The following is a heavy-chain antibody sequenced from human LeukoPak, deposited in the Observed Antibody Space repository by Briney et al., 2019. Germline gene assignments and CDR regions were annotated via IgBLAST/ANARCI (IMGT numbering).Heavy chain of an antibody. D-gene: IGHD3-10*01. J-gene: IGHJ4*02. Sequence: GGSLRLSCAASGFTFSSYSMNWVRQAPGKGLEWVSSISSSSSYIYYADSVKGRFTISRDNAKNSLYLQMNSLRAEDTAVYYCRFYYSSGSAWYFDYWGQGTPVTVSS. CDR2: ISSSSSYI. CDR1: GFTFSSYS. CDR3: RFYYSSGSAWYFDY. V-gene: IGHV3-21*01.